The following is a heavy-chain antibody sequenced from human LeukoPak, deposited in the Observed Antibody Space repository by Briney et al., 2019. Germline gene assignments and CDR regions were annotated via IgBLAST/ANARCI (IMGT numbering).Heavy chain of an antibody. CDR2: IYYSGST. CDR3: ARGRVEMATNFDY. J-gene: IGHJ4*02. V-gene: IGHV4-61*08. CDR1: GGSISSGDYY. Sequence: SETLSLTCTVSGGSISSGDYYWSWIRQPPGKGLEWIGYIYYSGSTNYNPSLKSRVTISVDTSKNQFSLKLSSVTAADTAVYYCARGRVEMATNFDYWGQGTLVTVSS. D-gene: IGHD5-12*01.